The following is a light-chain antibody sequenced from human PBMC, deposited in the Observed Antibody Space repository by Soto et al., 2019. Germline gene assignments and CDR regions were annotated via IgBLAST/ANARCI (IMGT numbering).Light chain of an antibody. CDR1: QSVSSSY. J-gene: IGKJ1*01. CDR2: GAS. CDR3: QQYGSSKGT. Sequence: EIVLTQSPGTLSLSPGEIATLSCSASQSVSSSYLAWYQQKPGQAPRLLIYGASSRATGIPDRFSGSGSGTDFTLTISRLEPEDFAVYYCQQYGSSKGTFGQGTKVDI. V-gene: IGKV3-20*01.